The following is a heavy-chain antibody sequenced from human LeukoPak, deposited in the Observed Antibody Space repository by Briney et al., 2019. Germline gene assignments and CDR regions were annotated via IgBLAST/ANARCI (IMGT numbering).Heavy chain of an antibody. Sequence: PGGSLRLSCAASGFTFSSYSMNWVRQAPGKGLEWVSYISSGSSTIYYADSVKGRFTISRDNAKNSLYLQMNSLGAEDTAVYYCARDSDSSSVDYWGQGTLVTVSS. CDR2: ISSGSSTI. J-gene: IGHJ4*02. D-gene: IGHD6-6*01. CDR3: ARDSDSSSVDY. CDR1: GFTFSSYS. V-gene: IGHV3-48*04.